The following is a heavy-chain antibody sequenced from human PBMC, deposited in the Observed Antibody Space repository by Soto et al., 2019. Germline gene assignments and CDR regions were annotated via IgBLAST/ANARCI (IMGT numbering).Heavy chain of an antibody. CDR2: TYYRFKCLN. CDR3: SSEPPAFHGAFDS. J-gene: IGHJ4*02. D-gene: IGHD4-17*01. CDR1: GDSVSNIRDA. V-gene: IGHV6-1*01. Sequence: PSQTPSLPRAISGDSVSNIRDALNSLRPSPSRGLEWLGRTYYRFKCLNYYAVSMKCRLTITPDTAKNQSSLHLDSVTPEDTAMYYCSSEPPAFHGAFDSWGQGTLVTVSS.